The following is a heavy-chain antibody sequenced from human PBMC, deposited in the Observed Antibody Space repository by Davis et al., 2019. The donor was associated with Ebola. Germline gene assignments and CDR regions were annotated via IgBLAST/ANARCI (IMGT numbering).Heavy chain of an antibody. CDR2: INHSGST. Sequence: PSETLSLTCAVYGGSFSGYYWSWIRQPPGKGLEWIGEINHSGSTNYNPSLKSRVTISVDTSKNQFSLKLSSVTAADTAVYYCARFLVRGHYYYYGMDVWGQGTTVTVSS. J-gene: IGHJ6*02. CDR3: ARFLVRGHYYYYGMDV. CDR1: GGSFSGYY. D-gene: IGHD3-10*01. V-gene: IGHV4-34*01.